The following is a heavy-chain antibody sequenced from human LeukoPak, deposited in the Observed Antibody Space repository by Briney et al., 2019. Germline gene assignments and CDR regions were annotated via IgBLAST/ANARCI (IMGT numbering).Heavy chain of an antibody. CDR2: INPNSGGT. D-gene: IGHD6-19*01. J-gene: IGHJ4*02. V-gene: IGHV1-2*02. Sequence: GSSVKVSCKASGGTFSSYAISWVRQAPGQGLEWIGWINPNSGGTNYAQKFQGRVTMTRDTSISTAYMELSRLRSDDTAVYYCASEADSSGLVPCYWGQGTLVTVSS. CDR3: ASEADSSGLVPCY. CDR1: GGTFSSYA.